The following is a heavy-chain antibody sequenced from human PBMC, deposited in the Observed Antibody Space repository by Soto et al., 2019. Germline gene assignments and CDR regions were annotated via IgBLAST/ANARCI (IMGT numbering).Heavy chain of an antibody. CDR3: AREWNPLNWFDP. D-gene: IGHD1-1*01. Sequence: GGSLRLSCAASGCTFISYSMNWVRQAPGKGLEWVSYISSSSSTIYYADSVKGRFTISRDNAKNSLYLQMNSLRDEDTAVYYCAREWNPLNWFDPWGQGTLVTVSS. CDR1: GCTFISYS. J-gene: IGHJ5*02. V-gene: IGHV3-48*02. CDR2: ISSSSSTI.